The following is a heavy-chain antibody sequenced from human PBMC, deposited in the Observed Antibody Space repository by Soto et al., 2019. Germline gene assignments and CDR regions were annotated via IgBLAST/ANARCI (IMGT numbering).Heavy chain of an antibody. V-gene: IGHV4-31*03. Sequence: QVQLQESGPGLVKPSQTLSLTCTVSGGSISSGGYYWSWIRQHPGKGLEWIGYIYYSGSTYYNPSLKSRVTISVDTSKNQFSLKLSSVTAADTAVYYCARRCLVVITYDAFDIWGQGTMVTVSS. J-gene: IGHJ3*02. CDR1: GGSISSGGYY. D-gene: IGHD3-22*01. CDR2: IYYSGST. CDR3: ARRCLVVITYDAFDI.